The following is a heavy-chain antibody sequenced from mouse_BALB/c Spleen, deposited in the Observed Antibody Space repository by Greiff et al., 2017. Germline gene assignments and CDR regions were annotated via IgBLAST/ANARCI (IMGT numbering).Heavy chain of an antibody. CDR2: IDPYNGGT. CDR3: ARKIDYGGFAY. D-gene: IGHD2-4*01. V-gene: IGHV1S135*01. CDR1: GYAFTSYN. Sequence: EVKLQESGPELVKPGASVKVSCKASGYAFTSYNMYWVKQSHGKSLEWIGYIDPYNGGTSYNQKFKGKATLTVDKSSSTAYMHLNSLTSEDSAVYDCARKIDYGGFAYWGQGTLVTVSA. J-gene: IGHJ3*01.